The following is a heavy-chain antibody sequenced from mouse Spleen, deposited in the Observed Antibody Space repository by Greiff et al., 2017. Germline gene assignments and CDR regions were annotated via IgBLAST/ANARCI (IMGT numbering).Heavy chain of an antibody. D-gene: IGHD2-3*01. V-gene: IGHV10-1*01. J-gene: IGHJ3*01. CDR3: VRHFYDGPFAY. CDR1: GFSFKTYA. CDR2: IRSKSNNYAT. Sequence: GGGLVQPKGSLKLSCAASGFSFKTYAMNWVRQAPGKGLEWVARIRSKSNNYATYYADSVKDRFIISRDDSESKLYLQMNNLKTEDTAMYYCVRHFYDGPFAYWGQGTLVTVS.